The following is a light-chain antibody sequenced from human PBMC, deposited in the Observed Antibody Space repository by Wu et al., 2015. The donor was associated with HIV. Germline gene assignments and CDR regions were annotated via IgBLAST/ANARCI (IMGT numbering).Light chain of an antibody. CDR2: AAS. V-gene: IGKV1-13*02. Sequence: AMQLTQSPSTLSASVGDSVTITCRASQGVGTDLAWYQHKPGSSPKLLIYAASELESGVPSRFSGSGSGTDFTLTISRLEPEDFAVYYCQHYSASPATFGQGTKVEIK. J-gene: IGKJ1*01. CDR3: QHYSASPAT. CDR1: QGVGTD.